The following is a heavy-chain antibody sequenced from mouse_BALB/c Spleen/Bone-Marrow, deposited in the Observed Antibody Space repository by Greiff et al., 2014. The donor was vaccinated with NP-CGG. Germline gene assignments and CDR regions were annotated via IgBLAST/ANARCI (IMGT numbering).Heavy chain of an antibody. CDR1: GYTFSDSI. CDR3: SRSYDY. CDR2: ILPGGTII. D-gene: IGHD2-10*01. J-gene: IGHJ2*01. Sequence: QVQLQQSGPELVKPGASVKMSCKASGYTFSDSIITWVKQRTGQGLEWIGEILPGGTIIYYTEMFKGKATLTADISSNTAYMQLSSLTSDDSAVYFCSRSYDYWGQGTTLTVSS. V-gene: IGHV1-77*01.